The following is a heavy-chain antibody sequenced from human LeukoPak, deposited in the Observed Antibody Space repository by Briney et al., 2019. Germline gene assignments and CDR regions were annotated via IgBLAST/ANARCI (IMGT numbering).Heavy chain of an antibody. CDR1: GYTFTSYG. CDR2: ISAYNGNT. D-gene: IGHD3-9*01. CDR3: ARARYFDREEH. V-gene: IGHV1-18*04. J-gene: IGHJ4*02. Sequence: ASVNVPCKASGYTFTSYGISWVRQAPGQGLEGMGWISAYNGNTNNAQKLQGRVTMTTETSTSTAYMELRSLRSDDTAVYYCARARYFDREEHWGQGTLVTVSS.